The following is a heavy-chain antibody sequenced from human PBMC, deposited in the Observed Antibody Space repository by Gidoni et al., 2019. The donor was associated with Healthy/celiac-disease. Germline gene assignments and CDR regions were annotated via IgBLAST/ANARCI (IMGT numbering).Heavy chain of an antibody. CDR1: GGTFSSYA. V-gene: IGHV1-69*01. CDR3: ARGNPSGRYYYYYMDV. J-gene: IGHJ6*03. Sequence: QVQPVQSGAEVKKPGSSVKVSCKASGGTFSSYAISWVRQAPGQGLEWMGGIIPIFGTANYAQKFQGRVTIPADESTSAAYMELSSLRSEDTAVYYCARGNPSGRYYYYYMDVWGKGTTVTVSS. D-gene: IGHD3-16*02. CDR2: IIPIFGTA.